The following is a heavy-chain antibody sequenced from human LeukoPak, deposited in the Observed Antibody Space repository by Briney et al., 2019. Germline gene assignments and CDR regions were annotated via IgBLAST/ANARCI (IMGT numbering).Heavy chain of an antibody. Sequence: GGSLRLSCAASGFTFSSYAMSWVRQAPGKGLEWVSAISGSGGSTYYADSVKGRFTISRDNSRDTLYLQMNSLRAEDTAVYYCAKGYYDYVWGSYYLDYWGQGTLVTVSS. CDR1: GFTFSSYA. D-gene: IGHD3-16*01. CDR2: ISGSGGST. J-gene: IGHJ4*02. CDR3: AKGYYDYVWGSYYLDY. V-gene: IGHV3-23*01.